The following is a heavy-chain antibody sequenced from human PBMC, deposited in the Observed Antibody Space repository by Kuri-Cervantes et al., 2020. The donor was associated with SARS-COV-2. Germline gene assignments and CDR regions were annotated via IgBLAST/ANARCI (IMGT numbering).Heavy chain of an antibody. D-gene: IGHD3-3*01. J-gene: IGHJ6*03. Sequence: ASVKVSCKASGYTFTGYYMHWVRQAPGQGLEWMGWINPNSGGTNYAQKFQGRVTMTRDTSISTAYMELSRLRSDDTAVYRCARDLFGNIAWFYMDAWGKGTTVTVSS. CDR2: INPNSGGT. CDR1: GYTFTGYY. CDR3: ARDLFGNIAWFYMDA. V-gene: IGHV1-2*02.